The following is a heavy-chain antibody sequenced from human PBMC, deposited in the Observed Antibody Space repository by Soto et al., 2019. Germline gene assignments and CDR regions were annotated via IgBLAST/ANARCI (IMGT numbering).Heavy chain of an antibody. D-gene: IGHD2-21*01. J-gene: IGHJ5*02. V-gene: IGHV4-61*01. Sequence: PSETLSLTCSVSGGSVSDKTYYWSWIRQPPGKRLEWIGYVYYSGTTNYNPSLKSRVTISVDLSKNRFSLRLSSLTTADTAVYYCARLRIATNNYKWFDPWGQGTLVTVSS. CDR2: VYYSGTT. CDR3: ARLRIATNNYKWFDP. CDR1: GGSVSDKTYY.